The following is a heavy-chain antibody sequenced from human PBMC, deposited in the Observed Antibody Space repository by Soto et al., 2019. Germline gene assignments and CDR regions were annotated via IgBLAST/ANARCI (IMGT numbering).Heavy chain of an antibody. V-gene: IGHV3-23*01. D-gene: IGHD5-12*01. Sequence: GGSLRLSCAASGFTFSSYAMSWVRQAPGKGLEWVSAISGSGGSTYYADSVKGRFTISRDNSKNTLYLQMNSLRAEDTAVYYCAKGLLGGYDIYYYYYMDVWGKGTTVTVSS. J-gene: IGHJ6*03. CDR3: AKGLLGGYDIYYYYYMDV. CDR1: GFTFSSYA. CDR2: ISGSGGST.